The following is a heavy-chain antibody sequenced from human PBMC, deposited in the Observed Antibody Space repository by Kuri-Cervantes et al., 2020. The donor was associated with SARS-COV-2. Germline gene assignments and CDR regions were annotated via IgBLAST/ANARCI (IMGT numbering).Heavy chain of an antibody. CDR3: AREWVLRFLEWSHNSPYYYYYMDV. Sequence: SETLSLTCTVSGGSISSYYWSWIRQPAGKGLEWIGRIYTSGSNNYSPSLKSRVTMSVDTSKNQFSLKLSSVTAADTAVYYCAREWVLRFLEWSHNSPYYYYYMDVWGKGTTVTVSS. V-gene: IGHV4-4*07. J-gene: IGHJ6*03. CDR2: IYTSGSN. D-gene: IGHD3-3*01. CDR1: GGSISSYY.